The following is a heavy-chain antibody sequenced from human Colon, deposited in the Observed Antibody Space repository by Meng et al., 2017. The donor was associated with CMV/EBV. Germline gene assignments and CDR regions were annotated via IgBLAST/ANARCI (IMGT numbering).Heavy chain of an antibody. V-gene: IGHV3-23*03. Sequence: GESLKISCAGSGFTFRNYAMSWVRQAPGKGLEWVAVIYAGGRNTYDADSVTGRFNISRDDSKNMLYMQMKSLKTQDTAVYYCARGSLEGLSYGMDVWGQGTTVTVSS. D-gene: IGHD3-3*01. CDR3: ARGSLEGLSYGMDV. J-gene: IGHJ6*02. CDR1: GFTFRNYA. CDR2: IYAGGRNT.